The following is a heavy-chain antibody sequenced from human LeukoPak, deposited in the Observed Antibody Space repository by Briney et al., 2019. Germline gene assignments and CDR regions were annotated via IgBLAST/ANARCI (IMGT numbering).Heavy chain of an antibody. D-gene: IGHD3-16*02. V-gene: IGHV3-48*04. CDR2: ISSSSSTI. CDR3: ATSYDYVWGSYRSVVAFDI. J-gene: IGHJ3*02. CDR1: GFTFSSYS. Sequence: GSLRLSCAASGFTFSSYSMNWVRQAPGKGLEWVSYISSSSSTIYYADSVKGRFTISRDNAKNSLYVQMNSLRAEDTAVYYCATSYDYVWGSYRSVVAFDIWGQGTMVTVSS.